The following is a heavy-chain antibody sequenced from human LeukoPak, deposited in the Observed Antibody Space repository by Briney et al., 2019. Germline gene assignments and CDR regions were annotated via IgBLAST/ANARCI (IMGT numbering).Heavy chain of an antibody. J-gene: IGHJ4*02. V-gene: IGHV4-34*01. Sequence: SETLSLTCAVYGGSFSGYYWSWIRQPPGKGLEWIGEINHSGSTNHNPSLKSRVTISVDTSKNQFSLKLSSVTAADTAVYYCARGGGSYTYWGQGTLVTVSS. CDR1: GGSFSGYY. D-gene: IGHD1-26*01. CDR3: ARGGGSYTY. CDR2: INHSGST.